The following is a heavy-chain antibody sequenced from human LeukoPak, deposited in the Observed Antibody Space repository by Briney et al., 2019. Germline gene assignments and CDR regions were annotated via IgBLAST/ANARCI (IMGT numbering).Heavy chain of an antibody. CDR2: ISSSSSTI. V-gene: IGHV3-48*01. D-gene: IGHD5-18*01. J-gene: IGHJ4*02. Sequence: PGGSLRLSCAASGFTFSSYSMNWVRQAPGKGLEWVSDISSSSSTIYYADSVKGRFTISRDNAKNSLYLQMNSLRAEDTAVYYCARVQIWLRGSFDYWGQGSLVTVSS. CDR3: ARVQIWLRGSFDY. CDR1: GFTFSSYS.